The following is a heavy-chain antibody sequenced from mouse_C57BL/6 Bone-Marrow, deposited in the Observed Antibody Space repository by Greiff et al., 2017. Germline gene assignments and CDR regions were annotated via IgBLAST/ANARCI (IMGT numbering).Heavy chain of an antibody. CDR1: GYTFTSSW. Sequence: QVQLQQPGAELVMPGASVKLSCKASGYTFTSSWMHWVKQRPGQGLEWIGEIDPSDSSTNYTQKFKGKSTLTVDKSSSTAYMQLSSLTSEDSAVYYGAREAYGSSSYWYFDVWGTGTTVTVSS. V-gene: IGHV1-69*01. CDR2: IDPSDSST. CDR3: AREAYGSSSYWYFDV. J-gene: IGHJ1*03. D-gene: IGHD1-1*01.